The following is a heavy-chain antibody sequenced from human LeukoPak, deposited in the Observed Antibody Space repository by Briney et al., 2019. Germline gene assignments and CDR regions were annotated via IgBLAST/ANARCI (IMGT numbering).Heavy chain of an antibody. CDR3: ATYEPINNYDRSGYGNAFDI. CDR1: GYTFTGYS. CDR2: INPDSGGT. V-gene: IGHV1-2*02. D-gene: IGHD3-22*01. J-gene: IGHJ3*02. Sequence: ASVKVSCKTSGYTFTGYSMHWVRQAPGQGLEWMGWINPDSGGTNYAQKFQGRVTMTRDTSIRTAYMELSRLRSDDTAVYYCATYEPINNYDRSGYGNAFDIWGQGTMVTVSS.